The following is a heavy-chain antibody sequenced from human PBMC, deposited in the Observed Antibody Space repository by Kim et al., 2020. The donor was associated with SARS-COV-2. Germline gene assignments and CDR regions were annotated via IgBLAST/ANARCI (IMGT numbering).Heavy chain of an antibody. Sequence: ASVKVSCKASGYTFTGYYMHWVRQAPGQGLEWMGRINPNSGGTNYAQKFQGRVTMTRDTSISTAYMELSRLRSDDTAVYYCARRVPGESAVVRVTTNWFDPWGQGTLVTVSS. V-gene: IGHV1-2*06. D-gene: IGHD3-10*01. CDR3: ARRVPGESAVVRVTTNWFDP. CDR2: INPNSGGT. J-gene: IGHJ5*02. CDR1: GYTFTGYY.